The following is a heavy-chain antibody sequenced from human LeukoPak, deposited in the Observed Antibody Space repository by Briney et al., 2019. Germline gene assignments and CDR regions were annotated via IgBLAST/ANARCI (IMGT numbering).Heavy chain of an antibody. CDR3: ARTDSPISEDAFDI. J-gene: IGHJ3*02. CDR1: GYTFTSYW. V-gene: IGHV5-51*01. D-gene: IGHD3-22*01. CDR2: IYPGDSDT. Sequence: GESLKISCEGSGYTFTSYWIAWVRQMPGKGLEWMGIIYPGDSDTRYSPSFQGQVTISADKSISTAYLQWSSLKASDTAMYYCARTDSPISEDAFDIWGQGAMATVSS.